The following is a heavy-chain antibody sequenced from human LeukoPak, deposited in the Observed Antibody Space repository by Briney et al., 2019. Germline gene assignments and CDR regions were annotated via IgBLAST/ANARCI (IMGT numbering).Heavy chain of an antibody. CDR2: IYPGDSDT. CDR1: GYSFTSYW. J-gene: IGHJ5*02. CDR3: ARRFDEYYYGSGKTNWFDP. D-gene: IGHD3-10*01. Sequence: GESLKISCKGSGYSFTSYWIGWVRQMPGKGLEWMGIIYPGDSDTRYSPSFQGQVTISADKSISTAYLQWSSLKASDTAMYYCARRFDEYYYGSGKTNWFDPWGQGTLVTVSS. V-gene: IGHV5-51*01.